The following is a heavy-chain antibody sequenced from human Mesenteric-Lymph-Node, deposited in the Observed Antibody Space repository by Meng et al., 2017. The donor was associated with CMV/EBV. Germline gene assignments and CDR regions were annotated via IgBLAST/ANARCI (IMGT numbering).Heavy chain of an antibody. CDR2: ISYDGSNK. D-gene: IGHD6-19*01. CDR1: GGTFSSYA. Sequence: SCKASGGTFSSYAMHWVRQAPGKGLEWVAVISYDGSNKYYADSVKGRFTISRDNSKNTLYLQMNSLTAEDTAVYYCASAIRVAGNYYYGMDVWGQGTTVTVSS. J-gene: IGHJ6*02. V-gene: IGHV3-30-3*01. CDR3: ASAIRVAGNYYYGMDV.